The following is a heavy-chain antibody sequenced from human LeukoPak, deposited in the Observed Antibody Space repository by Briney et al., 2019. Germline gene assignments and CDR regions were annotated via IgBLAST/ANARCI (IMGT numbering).Heavy chain of an antibody. CDR1: GFTFSNYA. J-gene: IGHJ4*02. D-gene: IGHD2-21*01. Sequence: GGSLRLSCAASGFTFSNYAMSWVRQAPGKGLEWVSAISGSAGSTYYADSVKGRFTISRDNSKNTLYLQMNSLRAEDTAVYSCAKFEASRPVHFDYWGQGTLVTVSS. CDR3: AKFEASRPVHFDY. CDR2: ISGSAGST. V-gene: IGHV3-23*01.